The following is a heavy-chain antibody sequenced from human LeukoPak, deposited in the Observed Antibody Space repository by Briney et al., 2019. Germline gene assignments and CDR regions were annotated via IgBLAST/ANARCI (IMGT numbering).Heavy chain of an antibody. CDR2: IYYGGST. J-gene: IGHJ4*02. Sequence: PSETLSLTCTVSGDSISSYYWSWIRQPPGKGLEWIGYIYYGGSTNYNPSLKSRVTISLDTSKNQFSLKLSSVTAADTAVYYCARVGGSGSYGFDYWGQGTLVTVSS. V-gene: IGHV4-59*01. D-gene: IGHD3-10*01. CDR3: ARVGGSGSYGFDY. CDR1: GDSISSYY.